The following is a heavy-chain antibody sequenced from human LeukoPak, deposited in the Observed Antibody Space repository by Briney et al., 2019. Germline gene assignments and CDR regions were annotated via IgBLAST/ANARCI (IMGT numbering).Heavy chain of an antibody. J-gene: IGHJ4*02. CDR2: ISSSSSYI. CDR1: GFTFSSYS. Sequence: GGSLRLSCAASGFTFSSYSMDWVRQAPGKGLEWVSSISSSSSYIYYADSVKGRFTISRDNAKNSLYLQMNSLRAEDTAVYYCARVGRIAAAGRSDYWGQGTLVTVSS. D-gene: IGHD6-13*01. V-gene: IGHV3-21*01. CDR3: ARVGRIAAAGRSDY.